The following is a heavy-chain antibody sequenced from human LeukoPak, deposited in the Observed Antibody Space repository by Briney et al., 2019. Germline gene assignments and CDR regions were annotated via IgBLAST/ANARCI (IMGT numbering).Heavy chain of an antibody. CDR2: INAGNGNT. CDR3: ARDGRSSSWYSFDY. D-gene: IGHD6-13*01. V-gene: IGHV1-3*01. Sequence: YTFTSYXXXXXRXAXGQRXXXXXXINAGNGNTKYSQKFLGRVTITRDTSASTAYMELSSLRSEDTAVYYCARDGRSSSWYSFDYWGQGTLVTVSS. J-gene: IGHJ4*02. CDR1: YTFTSYX.